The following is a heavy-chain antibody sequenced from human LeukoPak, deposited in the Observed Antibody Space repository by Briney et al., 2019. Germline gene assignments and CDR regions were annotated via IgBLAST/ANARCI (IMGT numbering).Heavy chain of an antibody. CDR2: INPNSGGT. V-gene: IGHV1-2*02. Sequence: GASVKVSCKASGYTFTAYYIHWVRQAPGQEPEWMGWINPNSGGTKYAQKFQGRVTMTRDTSISTACMDLRWLTSDDTATYYCAKQHEAWFDPWGQGTLVTVSS. CDR1: GYTFTAYY. D-gene: IGHD1/OR15-1a*01. CDR3: AKQHEAWFDP. J-gene: IGHJ5*02.